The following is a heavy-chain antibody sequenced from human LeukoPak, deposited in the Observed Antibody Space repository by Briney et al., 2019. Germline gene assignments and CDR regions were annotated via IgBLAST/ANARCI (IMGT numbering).Heavy chain of an antibody. CDR3: VRVVTTDRGWYHFDN. J-gene: IGHJ4*02. Sequence: GGSLRLSCAASGFTFSSYAMSWVRQAPGKGLEWLGRSKTTKPNSCTTDYAASVKGRFTVSRDDSKNSLYLQLNSLKTEDTAVYYCVRVVTTDRGWYHFDNWGQGILVTVSS. CDR2: SKTTKPNSCTT. CDR1: GFTFSSYA. V-gene: IGHV3-72*01. D-gene: IGHD6-19*01.